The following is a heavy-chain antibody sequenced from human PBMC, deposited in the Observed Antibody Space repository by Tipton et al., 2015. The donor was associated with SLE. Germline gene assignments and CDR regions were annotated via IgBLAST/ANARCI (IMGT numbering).Heavy chain of an antibody. J-gene: IGHJ6*02. V-gene: IGHV4-59*08. CDR1: GGSISSYY. CDR3: ARGMVTWRGAILGVDV. D-gene: IGHD2-21*02. Sequence: TLSLTCTVSGGSISSYYWSWIRQSPGKGLEWIGYIYYSGSTNYNPSLKNRVTISVDTSKNQFSLKLSSVTAADTAVYYCARGMVTWRGAILGVDVWGQGTTVNVSS. CDR2: IYYSGST.